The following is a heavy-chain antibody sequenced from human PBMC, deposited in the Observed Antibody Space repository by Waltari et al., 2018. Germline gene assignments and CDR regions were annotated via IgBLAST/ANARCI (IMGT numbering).Heavy chain of an antibody. CDR2: IKPNGGGT. CDR3: ARDLATNWGAHFGY. Sequence: QVQLVQSGAEVKKPGASVKVSCKASGYTFTDYHLHWVRRAPGQGLEWMGWIKPNGGGTKFAQKFQGRVTMTRDTSINTAYMELCSLRSDDTAVYYCARDLATNWGAHFGYWGQGTLVTVSS. J-gene: IGHJ4*02. CDR1: GYTFTDYH. V-gene: IGHV1-2*02. D-gene: IGHD7-27*01.